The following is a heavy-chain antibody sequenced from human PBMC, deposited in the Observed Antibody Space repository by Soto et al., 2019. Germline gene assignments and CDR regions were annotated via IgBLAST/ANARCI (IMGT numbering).Heavy chain of an antibody. CDR3: AILRGVVATPTTDY. CDR1: GGTFSSYA. CDR2: IIPIFGTA. V-gene: IGHV1-69*13. Sequence: SVKVSCKASGGTFSSYAISWVRQAPGQGLEWMGGIIPIFGTANYAQKFQGRVTITADESTSTAYMELSSLRSGDTAVYYCAILRGVVATPTTDYWGQGTLVTVSS. J-gene: IGHJ4*02. D-gene: IGHD2-15*01.